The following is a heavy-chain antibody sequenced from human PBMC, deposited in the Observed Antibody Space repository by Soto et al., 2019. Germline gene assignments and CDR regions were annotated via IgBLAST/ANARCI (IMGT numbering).Heavy chain of an antibody. CDR1: GGSISSGDYY. V-gene: IGHV4-30-4*01. CDR2: IYYSGST. CDR3: ARAWLQLYYYGMDV. Sequence: LSETLSLTCTVSGGSISSGDYYWSWIRQPPGKGLEWIGYIYYSGSTYYNPSLKSRVTISVDTSKNQFSLKLSSVTAADTAVYYCARAWLQLYYYGMDVWGQGTMVTVSS. J-gene: IGHJ6*02. D-gene: IGHD5-12*01.